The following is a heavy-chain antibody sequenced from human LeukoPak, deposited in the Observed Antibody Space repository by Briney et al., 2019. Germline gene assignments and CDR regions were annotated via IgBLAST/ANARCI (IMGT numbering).Heavy chain of an antibody. Sequence: GGSLRLSCAASGFNFSSYGMHWVRQAPGKGLEWVAVISYDGSNKYYADSVKGRFTISRDNSKNTLYLQMNSLRAEDTAVYYCARVEYSGSYYGMDVWGQGTTVTVSS. CDR1: GFNFSSYG. CDR3: ARVEYSGSYYGMDV. D-gene: IGHD1-26*01. CDR2: ISYDGSNK. J-gene: IGHJ6*02. V-gene: IGHV3-30*03.